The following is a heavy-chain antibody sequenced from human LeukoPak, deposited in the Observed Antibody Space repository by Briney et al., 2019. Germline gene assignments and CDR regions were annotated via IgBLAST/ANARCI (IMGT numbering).Heavy chain of an antibody. V-gene: IGHV3-74*01. J-gene: IGHJ4*02. CDR2: INPDGSST. CDR3: AKVAKTVEMATITNPFFDY. Sequence: GGSLRLSCAASGFTFSTYWMHWVRQAPGKGLVWVSRINPDGSSTSYADSVKGRFTISRDNSKNTLYLQMNSLRAEDTAVYYCAKVAKTVEMATITNPFFDYWGQGTLVTVSS. D-gene: IGHD5-24*01. CDR1: GFTFSTYW.